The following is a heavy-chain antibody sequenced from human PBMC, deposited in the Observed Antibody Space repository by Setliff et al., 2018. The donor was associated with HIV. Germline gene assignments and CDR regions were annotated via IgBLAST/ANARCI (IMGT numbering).Heavy chain of an antibody. J-gene: IGHJ6*03. CDR1: GFIFSNSC. Sequence: PGGSLRLSCAASGFIFSNSCMSWVRQAPGKGLEWVSYISNSGSTIHYADSVKGRFTISRDNAKNSLYLQMNSLRAEDTAVYYCARLGGGYYYYYMDVWGKGTTVTVSS. CDR2: ISNSGSTI. V-gene: IGHV3-11*01. D-gene: IGHD3-16*01. CDR3: ARLGGGYYYYYMDV.